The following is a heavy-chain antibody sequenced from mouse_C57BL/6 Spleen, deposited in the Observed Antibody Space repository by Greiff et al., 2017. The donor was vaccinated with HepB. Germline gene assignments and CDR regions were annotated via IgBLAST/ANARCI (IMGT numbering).Heavy chain of an antibody. CDR1: GYTFTSYW. V-gene: IGHV1-64*01. Sequence: QVQLQQSGAELVKPGASVKLSCKASGYTFTSYWMHWVKQRPGQGLEWIGMIHPNSGSTNYNEKFKSKATLTVDNSSSTAYMQLSSLTSEDSAVYYCARRDYYGSTFFAMDYWGQGTSVTVSS. D-gene: IGHD1-1*01. J-gene: IGHJ4*01. CDR3: ARRDYYGSTFFAMDY. CDR2: IHPNSGST.